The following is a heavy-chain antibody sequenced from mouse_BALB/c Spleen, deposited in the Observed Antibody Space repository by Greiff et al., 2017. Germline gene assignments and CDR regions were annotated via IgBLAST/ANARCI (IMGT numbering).Heavy chain of an antibody. CDR1: GFTFSSYA. V-gene: IGHV5-6-5*01. CDR3: AKRRTTATFAY. D-gene: IGHD1-2*01. J-gene: IGHJ3*01. Sequence: DVMLVESGGGLVKPGGSLKLSCAASGFTFSSYAMSWVRQTPEKRLEWVASISSGGSTYYPDSVKGRFTISRDNARNILYLQMSSLRSEDTAMYYCAKRRTTATFAYGGQGTLVTVSA. CDR2: ISSGGST.